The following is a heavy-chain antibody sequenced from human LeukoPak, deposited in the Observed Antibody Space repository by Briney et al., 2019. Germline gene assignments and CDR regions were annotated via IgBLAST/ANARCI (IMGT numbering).Heavy chain of an antibody. V-gene: IGHV4-59*08. Sequence: SETLSLTCTVSGDSIRNYYWNWIRQPPGKGLEWIGYIDYSGRTLYNPSLESRVTISRDTSKTQFSLKLSSVTAADTAVYYCARRKDSSRWNGRDNWFDPWGQGTLVTVST. J-gene: IGHJ5*02. CDR1: GDSIRNYY. CDR2: IDYSGRT. CDR3: ARRKDSSRWNGRDNWFDP. D-gene: IGHD3-22*01.